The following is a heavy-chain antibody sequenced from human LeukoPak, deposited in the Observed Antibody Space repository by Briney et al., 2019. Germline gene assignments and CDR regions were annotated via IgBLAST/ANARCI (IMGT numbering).Heavy chain of an antibody. D-gene: IGHD3-10*01. CDR3: ARSRVTMVRGSPNWNFDY. CDR1: GDSISSSGYY. Sequence: SETLSLTCTVSGDSISSSGYYWGWIRQPPGKGLEWIGSIYYGGSTDYNPSLKSRVIILVDTSKNQFSLKLSSVTAADTAAYYCARSRVTMVRGSPNWNFDYWGQGILVTVSS. J-gene: IGHJ4*02. V-gene: IGHV4-39*07. CDR2: IYYGGST.